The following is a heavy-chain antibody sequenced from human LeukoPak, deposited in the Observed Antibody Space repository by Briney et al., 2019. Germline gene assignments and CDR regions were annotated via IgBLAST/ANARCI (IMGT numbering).Heavy chain of an antibody. CDR1: TDSFSSYY. Sequence: SETLSLTCTVSTDSFSSYYWSWIRQPPGKGLKWIGYIYYSGSTNYNPSLKSRVTISVDTSKNQFSLKLSSVTAADTAVYYCARDRAENVGFYYYYYGMDVWGQGTTVTVSS. CDR2: IYYSGST. V-gene: IGHV4-59*01. J-gene: IGHJ6*02. D-gene: IGHD1-26*01. CDR3: ARDRAENVGFYYYYYGMDV.